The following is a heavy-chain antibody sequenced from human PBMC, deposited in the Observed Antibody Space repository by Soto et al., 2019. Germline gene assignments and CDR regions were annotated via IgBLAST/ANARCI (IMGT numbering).Heavy chain of an antibody. J-gene: IGHJ5*02. V-gene: IGHV3-11*01. CDR3: ARGALRPPVFFDP. D-gene: IGHD1-26*01. Sequence: VQLVESGGGLVKPGGSLRLSCAASGFTFSDYYMSWIRQAPGKGLEWVSYISSVNTVYYADSVKGRITISRDNAKNSLYLQMNSLRAEDTAVYYCARGALRPPVFFDPWGQGTLVTVSS. CDR2: ISSVNTV. CDR1: GFTFSDYY.